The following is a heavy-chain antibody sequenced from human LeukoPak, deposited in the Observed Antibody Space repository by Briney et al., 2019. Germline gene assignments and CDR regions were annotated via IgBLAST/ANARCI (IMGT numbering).Heavy chain of an antibody. J-gene: IGHJ1*01. CDR3: ARDYTLTLGSTTYFQH. D-gene: IGHD2/OR15-2a*01. CDR1: GYIFDIYA. Sequence: ASVKVSCKASGYIFDIYAMIWVRQAPGQGLELMGWINTNTGNPTYAQGFTGRFVFSLDTSVSTAYLQISSLKAEDTAVYYCARDYTLTLGSTTYFQHWGQGTLVTVSS. CDR2: INTNTGNP. V-gene: IGHV7-4-1*02.